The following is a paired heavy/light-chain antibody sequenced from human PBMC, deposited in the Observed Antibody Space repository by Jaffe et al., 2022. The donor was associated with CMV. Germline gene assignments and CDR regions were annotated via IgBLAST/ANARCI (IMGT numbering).Heavy chain of an antibody. Sequence: QVQLVQSGAEVKKPGASVKVSCKASGYTFSSYGVSWVRQAPGQGPEWVGWISGHSGSTKYAEKFQGRITMTTDTSTTTTYMELRSLRSDDTAVYYCARDYEESSKFDPWGQGTLVSVSS. CDR2: ISGHSGST. V-gene: IGHV1-18*04. CDR1: GYTFSSYG. D-gene: IGHD2-2*01. CDR3: ARDYEESSKFDP. J-gene: IGHJ5*02.
Light chain of an antibody. CDR3: KSYTNTNTWV. CDR1: SSDIGTYNY. J-gene: IGLJ3*02. Sequence: QSALTQPASVSGSPGQSITISCTGTSSDIGTYNYVSWYQQHPGKAPKLMIYDVSHRLSGVSARFSGSKSGNTASLTISGLQAEDEADYFCKSYTNTNTWVFGGGTKVTVL. CDR2: DVS. V-gene: IGLV2-14*03.